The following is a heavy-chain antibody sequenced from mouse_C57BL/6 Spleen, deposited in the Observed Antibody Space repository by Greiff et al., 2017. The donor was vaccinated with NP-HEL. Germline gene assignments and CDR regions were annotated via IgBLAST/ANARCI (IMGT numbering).Heavy chain of an antibody. CDR3: ARDDDYFYYAMDY. D-gene: IGHD2-3*01. J-gene: IGHJ4*01. CDR1: GFTFSSYA. V-gene: IGHV5-4*01. CDR2: ISDGGSYT. Sequence: EVQLQESGGGLVKPGGSLKLSCAASGFTFSSYAMSWVRQTPEKRLEWVATISDGGSYTYYPDNVKGRFTISRDNAKNNLYLQMSHLKSEDTAMYYCARDDDYFYYAMDYWGQGTSVTVSS.